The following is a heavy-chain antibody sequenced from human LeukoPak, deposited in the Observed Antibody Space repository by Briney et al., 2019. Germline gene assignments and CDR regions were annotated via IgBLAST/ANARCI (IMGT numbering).Heavy chain of an antibody. V-gene: IGHV3-48*04. CDR3: ARCPRWAHFDY. J-gene: IGHJ4*02. CDR1: GFTFSSYA. CDR2: ISSSGRAI. Sequence: GGSLRLSCAASGFTFSSYAMNWVRQAPGKGLEWVSYISSSGRAIYYADSVKGRFTVSRDNAKNSLYLQMNSLRAENTAVYYCARCPRWAHFDYWGQGTLVTVSS. D-gene: IGHD4-23*01.